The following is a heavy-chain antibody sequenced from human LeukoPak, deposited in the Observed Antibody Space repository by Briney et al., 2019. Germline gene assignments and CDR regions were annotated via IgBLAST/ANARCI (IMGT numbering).Heavy chain of an antibody. Sequence: PGGSLRLSCAPSGFTFSSYAMSWVRQAPGEGLEWVSAISGSGGSTYYADSVKGRVTISRDNTKKTLYLQMNSLRAEDTAVYYCAKDGIAVGPAAIEPDAFDIWGQGTMVTVSS. J-gene: IGHJ3*02. CDR2: ISGSGGST. CDR1: GFTFSSYA. D-gene: IGHD2-2*01. V-gene: IGHV3-23*01. CDR3: AKDGIAVGPAAIEPDAFDI.